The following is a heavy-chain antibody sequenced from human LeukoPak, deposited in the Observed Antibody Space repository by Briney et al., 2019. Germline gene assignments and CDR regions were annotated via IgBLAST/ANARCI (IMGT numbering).Heavy chain of an antibody. CDR3: AKDLTRGDY. Sequence: GGSLRLSCAASGFTFSSYAISWVRQAPGKGLEWVSALTSGGSTFYADSVKGRFTISRDNSKNTLYLQMNSLRAEDTAVYYYAKDLTRGDYWGQGTLVTVSS. D-gene: IGHD3-3*01. CDR2: LTSGGST. CDR1: GFTFSSYA. J-gene: IGHJ4*02. V-gene: IGHV3-23*01.